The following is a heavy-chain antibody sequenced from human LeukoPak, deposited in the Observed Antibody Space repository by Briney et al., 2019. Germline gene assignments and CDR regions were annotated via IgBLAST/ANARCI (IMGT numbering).Heavy chain of an antibody. Sequence: SETLSLTCTVSGGSISSYYWSWIRQPPGKGPEWIGYMYYSGSTNYNPSLKSRVTISVDTSKNQFSLKLSSVTAADTAVYYCARVGHGGSYYYYYYMDVWGKGTTVTVSS. CDR3: ARVGHGGSYYYYYYMDV. V-gene: IGHV4-59*01. CDR1: GGSISSYY. CDR2: MYYSGST. D-gene: IGHD3-16*01. J-gene: IGHJ6*03.